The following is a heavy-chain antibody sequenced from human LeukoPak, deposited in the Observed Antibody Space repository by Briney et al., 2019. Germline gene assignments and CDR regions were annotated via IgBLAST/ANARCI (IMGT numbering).Heavy chain of an antibody. CDR1: GFSFRNYW. Sequence: GGSLRLSCAASGFSFRNYWMGWVRQAPGKGLEWVANTKPDGSAEYYADSVRGRFTASRDNANNLLYLQMNRLRAEDTAVYYCARDGGLHTSFDYWGQGTLLTVSS. CDR2: TKPDGSAE. V-gene: IGHV3-7*01. CDR3: ARDGGLHTSFDY. D-gene: IGHD2-15*01. J-gene: IGHJ4*02.